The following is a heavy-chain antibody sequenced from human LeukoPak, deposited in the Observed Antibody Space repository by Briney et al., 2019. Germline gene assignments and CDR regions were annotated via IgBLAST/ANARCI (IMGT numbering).Heavy chain of an antibody. CDR3: AKVNSSSWYYFDY. V-gene: IGHV3-9*01. Sequence: GGSLRLSCAASGFTFDDYAMHWVRQAPGKGLEWVSGISWNSGSIGYADSVKGRFTISRDNAKNSLYLQMNSLRAEDTALYYCAKVNSSSWYYFDYWGQGTLVTVSS. CDR1: GFTFDDYA. D-gene: IGHD6-13*01. CDR2: ISWNSGSI. J-gene: IGHJ4*02.